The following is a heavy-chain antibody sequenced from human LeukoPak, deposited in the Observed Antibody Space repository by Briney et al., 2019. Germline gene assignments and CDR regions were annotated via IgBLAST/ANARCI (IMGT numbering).Heavy chain of an antibody. CDR3: ARGSTSDWPLDH. J-gene: IGHJ4*02. CDR1: GYIFNGHA. Sequence: ASVKVSCKASGYIFNGHAIHWVRQAPGQRVEWMGWLDADNGDTRYPQNFQGRVTITRDTSASTVYMELNSLTSEDTAVYYCARGSTSDWPLDHWGQGTLVTISS. CDR2: LDADNGDT. D-gene: IGHD6-19*01. V-gene: IGHV1-3*01.